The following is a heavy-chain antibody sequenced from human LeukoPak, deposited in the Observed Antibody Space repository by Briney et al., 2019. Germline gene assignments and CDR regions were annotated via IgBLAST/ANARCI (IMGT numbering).Heavy chain of an antibody. D-gene: IGHD3-22*01. CDR3: ARHSGYDSRGYTDY. CDR2: IYPGDSDT. J-gene: IGHJ4*02. CDR1: GYSFTSYW. V-gene: IGHV5-51*01. Sequence: GESLQISCHGSGYSFTSYWIGWVRQMPGKGLEWRGFIYPGDSDTRYSPSFQGQVTISADKSTSTASLQWSSLKASDTALYYCARHSGYDSRGYTDYWGQGTLVTVSS.